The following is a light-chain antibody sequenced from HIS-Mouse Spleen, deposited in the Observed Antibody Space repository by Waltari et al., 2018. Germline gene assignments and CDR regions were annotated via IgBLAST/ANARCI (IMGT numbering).Light chain of an antibody. V-gene: IGKV3-15*01. CDR1: QRVSSN. CDR2: GAS. J-gene: IGKJ3*01. Sequence: EIVMTQSPATLSVSPGERATLSCRASQRVSSNLAWYQQKPGQAPRLLIYGASTRATGIPARFSGSGSGTEFTLTISSMQSEDFAVYYCQQYNNWPPRPNTFGPGTKVDIK. CDR3: QQYNNWPPRPNT.